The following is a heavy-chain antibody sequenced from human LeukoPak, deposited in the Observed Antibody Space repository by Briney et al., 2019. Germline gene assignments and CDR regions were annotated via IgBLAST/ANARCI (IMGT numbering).Heavy chain of an antibody. Sequence: PSETLSLTCSVSGGSISSSTYYWGWIRQPPGKGLEWIGSIYYSGSTYYNPSLKSRLTISVDTSKNQFSLKLNSVTAADTAVYYCARRDYGDYSSFDYWGQGTLVTVSS. CDR2: IYYSGST. V-gene: IGHV4-39*01. J-gene: IGHJ4*02. CDR3: ARRDYGDYSSFDY. D-gene: IGHD4-17*01. CDR1: GGSISSSTYY.